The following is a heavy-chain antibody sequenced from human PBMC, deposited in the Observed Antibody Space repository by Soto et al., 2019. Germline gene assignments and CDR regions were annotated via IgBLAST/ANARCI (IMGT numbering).Heavy chain of an antibody. V-gene: IGHV3-23*01. CDR3: ATATTMQGRY. Sequence: EVQLLESGGGLVQPGGSLRLSCAASGFTFNNYVMSWVRQAPGKGLEWVSSLSGSSDKTYYADSVKGRFTISRDNSKNTLYLQMDSLRVEDTAIYFCATATTMQGRYWGQGTLVNVSS. D-gene: IGHD4-17*01. J-gene: IGHJ4*02. CDR1: GFTFNNYV. CDR2: LSGSSDKT.